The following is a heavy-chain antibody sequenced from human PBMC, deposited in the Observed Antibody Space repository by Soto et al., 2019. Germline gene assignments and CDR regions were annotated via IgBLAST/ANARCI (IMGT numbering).Heavy chain of an antibody. J-gene: IGHJ6*02. CDR2: INSDGSST. CDR3: ASSRLLWWSRFHHGDYYGMDV. D-gene: IGHD2-21*01. CDR1: GFTFSSYW. V-gene: IGHV3-74*01. Sequence: GGSLRLSCATSGFTFSSYWMHCVRQAPGTGLVWFSRINSDGSSTSYADSVKGRFTISRDNAKNTLYLQMNSLRAEDTAVYYCASSRLLWWSRFHHGDYYGMDVWGQGTTVTVS.